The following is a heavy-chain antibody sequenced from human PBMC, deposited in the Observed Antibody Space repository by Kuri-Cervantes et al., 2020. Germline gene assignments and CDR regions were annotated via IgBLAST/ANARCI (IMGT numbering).Heavy chain of an antibody. D-gene: IGHD3-10*01. CDR3: ARDRLWFGESNYYYYGMHV. Sequence: ASVKVSCKASGYTFTSYAMNWVRQAPGQGLEWMGWINTNTGNPTYAQGFTGRFVFSLDTSVSTAYLQISSLKAEDTAVYYCARDRLWFGESNYYYYGMHVWGQGTTVTVSS. CDR2: INTNTGNP. J-gene: IGHJ6*02. CDR1: GYTFTSYA. V-gene: IGHV7-4-1*02.